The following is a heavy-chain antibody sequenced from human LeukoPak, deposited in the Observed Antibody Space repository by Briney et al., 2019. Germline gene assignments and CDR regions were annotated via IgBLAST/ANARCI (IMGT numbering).Heavy chain of an antibody. CDR2: INPRDGST. CDR3: ARGADQEFDF. CDR1: GHTXNNHF. V-gene: IGHV1-46*02. J-gene: IGHJ4*02. Sequence: GASVKVSCKSSGHTXNNHFIHGVRQAPGQGLEWMGMINPRDGSTRTLQRFQGRLTMTRDTSTSTLYMGLSSLRSEDTATYFCARGADQEFDFWGQGTLVTVSS.